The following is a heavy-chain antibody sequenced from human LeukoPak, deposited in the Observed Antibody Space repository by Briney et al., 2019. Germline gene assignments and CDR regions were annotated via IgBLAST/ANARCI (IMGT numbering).Heavy chain of an antibody. V-gene: IGHV3-66*01. CDR3: ARAVAVAGTAIEYFQH. CDR2: IYSGGST. Sequence: PGGSLRLSCAASGFTVSSNYMRWVRQAPGRGLEWVSVIYSGGSTYYADSVKGRFTISRDNSKNTLYLQMNSLRAEDTAVYYCARAVAVAGTAIEYFQHWGQGTLVTVSS. J-gene: IGHJ1*01. CDR1: GFTVSSNY. D-gene: IGHD6-19*01.